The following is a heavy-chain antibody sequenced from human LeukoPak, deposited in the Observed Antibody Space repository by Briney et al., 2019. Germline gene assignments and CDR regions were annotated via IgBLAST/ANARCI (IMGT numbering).Heavy chain of an antibody. V-gene: IGHV1-18*01. CDR2: ISAYNGNT. CDR3: ARDYPIYCSGGSCPFDY. CDR1: GYTFTSYG. Sequence: ASVKVSCKASGYTFTSYGISWVRQAPGQGLEWMGWISAYNGNTNYAQKLQGRVTMTTDTSTSTAYMELRSLRSDDTAVYYCARDYPIYCSGGSCPFDYWGQGTLVTVSS. D-gene: IGHD2-15*01. J-gene: IGHJ4*02.